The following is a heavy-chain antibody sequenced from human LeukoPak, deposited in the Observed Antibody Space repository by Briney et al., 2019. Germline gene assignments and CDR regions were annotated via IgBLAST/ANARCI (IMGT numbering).Heavy chain of an antibody. CDR3: AREVVLRYFDWFPAVFDP. V-gene: IGHV1-2*02. CDR2: INPNSGGT. J-gene: IGHJ5*02. CDR1: GYTFTGYY. Sequence: ASVTVSCKASGYTFTGYYMHWVRQAPGQGLEWMGWINPNSGGTNYAQKFQGRVTMTRDTSISTAYMELSRLRSDDTAVYYCAREVVLRYFDWFPAVFDPGGQGTLVTVSS. D-gene: IGHD3-9*01.